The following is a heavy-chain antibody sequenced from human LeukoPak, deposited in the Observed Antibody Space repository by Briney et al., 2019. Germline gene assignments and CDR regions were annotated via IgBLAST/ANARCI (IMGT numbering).Heavy chain of an antibody. CDR1: GGTFSSYA. V-gene: IGHV1-69*04. D-gene: IGHD3-10*01. Sequence: GASVKVSCKASGGTFSSYAISWVRQAPGQGLEWMGRIIPILGIANYAQKFQGRVTITADKSTSTAYMELSSLRSEDTAVYYCARLVTMVRGVITVDAFDIWGQGTMVTVSS. CDR3: ARLVTMVRGVITVDAFDI. J-gene: IGHJ3*02. CDR2: IIPILGIA.